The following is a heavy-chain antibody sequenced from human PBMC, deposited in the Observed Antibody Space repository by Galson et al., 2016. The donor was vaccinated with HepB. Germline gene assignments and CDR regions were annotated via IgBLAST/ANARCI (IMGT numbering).Heavy chain of an antibody. CDR3: ARRIAAARGTAFDI. Sequence: SLRLSCAASGFTFSSYSMNWVRQAPGKGLEWVSYISSSSSTIYYADSVKGRITISRDNAKNSLYRQMNSLRDEDTAVYYWARRIAAARGTAFDIWGQGTMVTVSS. J-gene: IGHJ3*02. V-gene: IGHV3-48*02. CDR1: GFTFSSYS. CDR2: ISSSSSTI. D-gene: IGHD6-13*01.